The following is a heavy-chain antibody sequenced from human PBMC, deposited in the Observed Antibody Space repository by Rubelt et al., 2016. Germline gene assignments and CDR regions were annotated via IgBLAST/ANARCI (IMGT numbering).Heavy chain of an antibody. Sequence: GRSLRLSCAASGFTFSSYGMHWVRQAPGKGLEWVAVISYDGSNKYYADSVKGRFTISRDNAKNSLYLQMNSLRAEDTAVYYCARDSPHSGYSGYELAHWGQGTLVTVSS. CDR2: ISYDGSNK. D-gene: IGHD5-12*01. V-gene: IGHV3-30*03. J-gene: IGHJ4*02. CDR1: GFTFSSYG. CDR3: ARDSPHSGYSGYELAH.